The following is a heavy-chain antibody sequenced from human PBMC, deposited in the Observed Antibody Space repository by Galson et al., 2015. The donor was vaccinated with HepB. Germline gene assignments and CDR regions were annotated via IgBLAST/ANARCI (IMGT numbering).Heavy chain of an antibody. CDR3: ARALGMIQDFRGTSYPGYGMDA. J-gene: IGHJ6*02. CDR2: TSDDGSNK. Sequence: SLRLSCAASGFTFSRHTMHWVRQAPGKGLEWVAVTSDDGSNKWYADSVKGRFTISRDNSKNTLYLQMNSLRAEDTAVYYCARALGMIQDFRGTSYPGYGMDAWGQGTTVTVSS. CDR1: GFTFSRHT. D-gene: IGHD3-10*01. V-gene: IGHV3-30*04.